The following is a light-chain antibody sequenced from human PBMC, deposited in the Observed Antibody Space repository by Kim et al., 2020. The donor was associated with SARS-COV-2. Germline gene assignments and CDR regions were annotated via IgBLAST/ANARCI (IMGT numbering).Light chain of an antibody. J-gene: IGLJ1*01. CDR3: QVWDTNTDRHV. V-gene: IGLV3-21*01. CDR2: YDR. Sequence: APGETARITCGGTNIGSKSVHWYQQRPGRAPVLVIYYDRDRPSGIPGRFSGSNSGNTATLTISGVEAGDEADYYCQVWDTNTDRHVFGSGTKVTVL. CDR1: NIGSKS.